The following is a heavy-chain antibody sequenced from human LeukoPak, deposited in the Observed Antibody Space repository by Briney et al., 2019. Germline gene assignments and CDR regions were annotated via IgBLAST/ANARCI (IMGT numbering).Heavy chain of an antibody. CDR3: ARDQGIYNHRIIDS. Sequence: GASLKVSCKASGYTFSSYGISWVRQAPGRGLEWMGWISAYNGNTNFAQEFQGRVTMTTDTSTSTASMELRSLRSDDTAVYYCARDQGIYNHRIIDSWGQGTLVTVSS. CDR1: GYTFSSYG. V-gene: IGHV1-18*01. J-gene: IGHJ4*02. D-gene: IGHD5-12*01. CDR2: ISAYNGNT.